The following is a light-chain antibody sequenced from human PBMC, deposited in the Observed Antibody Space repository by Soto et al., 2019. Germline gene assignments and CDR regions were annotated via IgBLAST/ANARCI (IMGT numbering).Light chain of an antibody. CDR1: QDISNH. CDR3: QQYDNLPLT. CDR2: DAS. V-gene: IGKV1-33*01. Sequence: DLQMTQSPSSLSASVGDRVTITCQASQDISNHLNWYQQKPGKAPELLIYDASNLETGVPSRFSGGGSGTDFTFTISSLQPEDFATYYCQQYDNLPLTFGGGTTLEIK. J-gene: IGKJ4*01.